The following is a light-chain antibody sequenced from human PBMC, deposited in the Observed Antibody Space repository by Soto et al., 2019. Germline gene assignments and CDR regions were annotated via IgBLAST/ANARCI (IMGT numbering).Light chain of an antibody. CDR1: QSVSSTY. CDR2: GES. J-gene: IGKJ1*01. CDR3: QQYGSSGT. V-gene: IGKV3-20*01. Sequence: IVLAQYPGTLSVSPGGTATLSCRASQSVSSTYLAWYQQKPGQDPRLLIYGESSRATGIPDRFSGSGSGTDFTLTISRLEPEDFAVYYCQQYGSSGTFGQGTKVDIK.